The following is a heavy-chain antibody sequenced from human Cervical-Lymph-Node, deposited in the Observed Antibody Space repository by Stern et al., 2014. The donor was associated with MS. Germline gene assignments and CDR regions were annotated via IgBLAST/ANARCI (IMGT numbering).Heavy chain of an antibody. CDR3: ARQNLAVAGLY. D-gene: IGHD6-19*01. Sequence: QVQLQESGPGLVKPSETLSLTCTVSGGSISSSSYYWGWIRQPPGKGLEWIGRIYYSGSTSYNPSITSRVPKAGHTAKNQFSLKRSSVTAADTAVYYCARQNLAVAGLYWGQGTLVTVSS. J-gene: IGHJ4*02. CDR1: GGSISSSSYY. V-gene: IGHV4-39*01. CDR2: IYYSGST.